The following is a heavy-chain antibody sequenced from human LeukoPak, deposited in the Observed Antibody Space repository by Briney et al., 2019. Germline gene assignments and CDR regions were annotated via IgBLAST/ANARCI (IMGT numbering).Heavy chain of an antibody. CDR1: GFTFSNYG. V-gene: IGHV3-23*01. D-gene: IGHD6-19*01. CDR3: AKGSGWVDY. Sequence: GGSLRLSCAASGFTFSNYGITWVRQAPGKGLEWFTGINGSGGRTYYADSVKGRFTISRDNSKNTLYLQMNSLRAEDTAVYYCAKGSGWVDYWGQGTLVTVSS. CDR2: INGSGGRT. J-gene: IGHJ4*02.